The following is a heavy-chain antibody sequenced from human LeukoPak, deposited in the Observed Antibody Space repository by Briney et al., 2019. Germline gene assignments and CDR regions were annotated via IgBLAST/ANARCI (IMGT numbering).Heavy chain of an antibody. D-gene: IGHD3-22*01. CDR2: IYHSGST. CDR3: ARAPHFFDTSGSRYYFDY. J-gene: IGHJ4*02. V-gene: IGHV4-38-2*02. Sequence: SETLSLTCTVSGYSISSGYYWGWIRQPPGKGLEWIGSIYHSGSTYYNPSLKSRVTISVDTSKNQFSLKLSSVTAADTAVYFCARAPHFFDTSGSRYYFDYWGQGALVTVSS. CDR1: GYSISSGYY.